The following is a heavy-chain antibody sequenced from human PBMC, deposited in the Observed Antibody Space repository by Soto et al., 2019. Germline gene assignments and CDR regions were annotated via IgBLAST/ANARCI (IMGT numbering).Heavy chain of an antibody. CDR2: IYYSGST. J-gene: IGHJ6*02. Sequence: PSETLSLTYTVSGGSISSGGDYWSWIRQHPGKGLEWIGYIYYSGSTYYNPSLKSRVTISVDTSKNQFSLKLSSVTAADTAVYYCARFVYDSSGYYYYYYGMDVWGQGTTVTVSS. V-gene: IGHV4-31*03. CDR1: GGSISSGGDY. D-gene: IGHD3-22*01. CDR3: ARFVYDSSGYYYYYYGMDV.